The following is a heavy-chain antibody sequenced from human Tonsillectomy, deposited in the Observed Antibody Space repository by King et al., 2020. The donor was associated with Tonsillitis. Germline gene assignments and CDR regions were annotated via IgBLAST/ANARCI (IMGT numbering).Heavy chain of an antibody. CDR3: ARGGYTYAYRNDAFDI. CDR2: INHSGST. CDR1: GGSFSGHY. Sequence: VQLQQWGAGLLKPSETLSLTCAVYGGSFSGHYWSWIRQSPGKGLEWIGEINHSGSTNYNPSLKSRVTISVDTSKNHFSLKQSSVTAADTAVYYCARGGYTYAYRNDAFDIWGQGTMVTVSS. D-gene: IGHD3-16*01. J-gene: IGHJ3*02. V-gene: IGHV4-34*01.